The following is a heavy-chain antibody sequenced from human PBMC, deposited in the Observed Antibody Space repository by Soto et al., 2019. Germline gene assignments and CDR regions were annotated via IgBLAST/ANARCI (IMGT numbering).Heavy chain of an antibody. D-gene: IGHD3-10*01. CDR3: ARTMDYYGSGSYNRLDYYYYGMDV. V-gene: IGHV1-69*13. CDR2: IIPIFGTA. CDR1: GGTFSSYA. J-gene: IGHJ6*02. Sequence: SVKVSCKASGGTFSSYAISWVRQAPGQGLEWMGGIIPIFGTANYAQKFQGRVTITADESTSTAYMELSSLRSEDTAVYYCARTMDYYGSGSYNRLDYYYYGMDVWGQGTTVTVSS.